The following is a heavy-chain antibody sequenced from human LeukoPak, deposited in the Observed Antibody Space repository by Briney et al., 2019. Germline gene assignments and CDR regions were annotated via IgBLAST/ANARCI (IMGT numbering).Heavy chain of an antibody. Sequence: ASVKVSCKASGYTFTSYGISWVRQAPGQGLEWMGWISAYNGNTNYAQKLQGRVTMTTDTSTSTAHMELRSLRSDDTAVYYCARDLGYSYGSPHGYWGQGTLVTVSS. CDR3: ARDLGYSYGSPHGY. CDR2: ISAYNGNT. D-gene: IGHD5-18*01. J-gene: IGHJ4*02. CDR1: GYTFTSYG. V-gene: IGHV1-18*01.